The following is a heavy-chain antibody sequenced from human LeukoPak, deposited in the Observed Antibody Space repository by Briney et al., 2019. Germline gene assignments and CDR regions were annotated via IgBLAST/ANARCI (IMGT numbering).Heavy chain of an antibody. D-gene: IGHD2-21*02. V-gene: IGHV3-23*01. Sequence: PGGSLRLSCAASGFTFSSYAMSWVRQAPEKGLEWVSAISGSGGSTYYADSVKGRFTISRDNSKNTLYLQMNSLRAEDTAVYYCARVCGGDCRNDAFDIWGQGTMVTVSS. J-gene: IGHJ3*02. CDR3: ARVCGGDCRNDAFDI. CDR2: ISGSGGST. CDR1: GFTFSSYA.